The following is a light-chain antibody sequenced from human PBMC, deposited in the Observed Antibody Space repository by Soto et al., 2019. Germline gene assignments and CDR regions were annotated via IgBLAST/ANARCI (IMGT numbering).Light chain of an antibody. J-gene: IGKJ2*02. Sequence: EIVLTQSPGTLSLSAGERATLSCRASQSVSSSYLACYQQKPGQAPTLLIYGASSRATGIPDRFSGSGSGTDFTIAISRVEYEDFAVYPGHQDGSSPLCSCGQATMLEIK. CDR1: QSVSSSY. CDR3: HQDGSSPLCS. V-gene: IGKV3-20*01. CDR2: GAS.